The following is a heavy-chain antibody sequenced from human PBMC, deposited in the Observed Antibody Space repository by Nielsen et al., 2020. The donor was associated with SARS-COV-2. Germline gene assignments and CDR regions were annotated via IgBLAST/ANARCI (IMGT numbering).Heavy chain of an antibody. CDR2: IIPIFGTA. J-gene: IGHJ4*02. Sequence: SVKVSCKASGGTFSSYAISWVRQAPGQGLEWMGGIIPIFGTANYAQKFPGRVTITADESTSTAYMELSSLRSEDTAVYYCARGRVDTAMVMGDYWGQGTLVTVSS. D-gene: IGHD5-18*01. CDR1: GGTFSSYA. V-gene: IGHV1-69*13. CDR3: ARGRVDTAMVMGDY.